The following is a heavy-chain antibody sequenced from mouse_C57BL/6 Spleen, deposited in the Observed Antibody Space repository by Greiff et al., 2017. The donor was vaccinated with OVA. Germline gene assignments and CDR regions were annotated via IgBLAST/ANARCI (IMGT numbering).Heavy chain of an antibody. J-gene: IGHJ2*01. V-gene: IGHV1-22*01. CDR3: AREGLGFDY. D-gene: IGHD4-1*01. CDR1: GYTFTDYN. CDR2: INPNNGGT. Sequence: VQLQQSGPELVKPGASVKMSCKASGYTFTDYNMHWVKQSHGKSLEWIGYINPNNGGTSYNQKFKGKATLNVNKSSSTAYMERRSLTSEDSAVYYCAREGLGFDYWGQGTTLTVSS.